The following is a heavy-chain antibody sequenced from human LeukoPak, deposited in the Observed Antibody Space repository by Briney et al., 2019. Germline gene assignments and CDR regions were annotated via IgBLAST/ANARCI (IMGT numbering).Heavy chain of an antibody. CDR3: VRERIYYSDLAYKERENFDP. J-gene: IGHJ5*02. Sequence: GGSLRLLCAAPGFNFSLYWMHWVRQGPGKGLMWVSRLNEDGSTADYADSVKGRFTMSRDNAKGKVFLEMRGLTVEDTAIYFCVRERIYYSDLAYKERENFDPWGRGTLVTVSS. D-gene: IGHD1-26*01. V-gene: IGHV3-74*01. CDR2: LNEDGSTA. CDR1: GFNFSLYW.